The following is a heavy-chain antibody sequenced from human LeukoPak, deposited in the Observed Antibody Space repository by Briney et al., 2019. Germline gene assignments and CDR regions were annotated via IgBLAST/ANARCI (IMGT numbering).Heavy chain of an antibody. V-gene: IGHV3-23*01. D-gene: IGHD3-22*01. Sequence: GGSLRPSCAVPGITLGNYAMSWVRKAPGKGREWVAGIIGGVGGTNYADSVQGRFTISRDNPKNTLYLQMNGLRAEDTAVYFCAKRGVVIRVILVGFHKEAYFFDSWGQGALVTVSS. CDR2: IIGGVGGT. CDR1: GITLGNYA. J-gene: IGHJ5*01. CDR3: AKRGVVIRVILVGFHKEAYFFDS.